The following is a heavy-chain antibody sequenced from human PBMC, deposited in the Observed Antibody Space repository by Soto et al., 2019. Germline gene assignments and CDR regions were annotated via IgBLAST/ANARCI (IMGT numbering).Heavy chain of an antibody. CDR1: GFTFNKAW. CDR2: IISKTDGGAI. CDR3: AAGTGRSDFDY. D-gene: IGHD3-3*01. V-gene: IGHV3-15*01. Sequence: GGSLRLSCAASGFTFNKAWMNWVRQAPGKGLEWVGRIISKTDGGAIAYAAPVQGRFTISRDDSKNTLFLQMNSLKTEDTAVYYCAAGTGRSDFDYWGLGTRVTVPQ. J-gene: IGHJ4*02.